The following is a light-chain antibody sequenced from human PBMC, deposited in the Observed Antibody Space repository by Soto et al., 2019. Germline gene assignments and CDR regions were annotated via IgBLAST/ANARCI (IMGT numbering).Light chain of an antibody. J-gene: IGKJ5*01. V-gene: IGKV1-5*01. CDR3: QQYNTYST. CDR2: XXS. Sequence: DIQMTQSPSTLSASVGDSVTITCRASQNIRNWLAWHQXXPXXXXXXXXYXXSXFKSAVPARFSGSGSGTEFTLTISSLQPDDFATYYCQQYNTYSTFGQGTRLESK. CDR1: QNIRNW.